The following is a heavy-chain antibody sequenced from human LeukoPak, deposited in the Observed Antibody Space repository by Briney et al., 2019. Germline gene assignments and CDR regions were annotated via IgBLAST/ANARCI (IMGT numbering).Heavy chain of an antibody. CDR2: ITRGVGST. D-gene: IGHD1-1*01. CDR1: GVTFSIYD. Sequence: GGSLRLSCAASGVTFSIYDLSWVRQAPGKGLECVSGITRGVGSTYYADSVKGRFTISRDNSKNTLYLQMNNLRVDDTAVYYCAKKGQADDDGKPDWGQGTLVTVS. CDR3: AKKGQADDDGKPD. V-gene: IGHV3-23*01. J-gene: IGHJ4*02.